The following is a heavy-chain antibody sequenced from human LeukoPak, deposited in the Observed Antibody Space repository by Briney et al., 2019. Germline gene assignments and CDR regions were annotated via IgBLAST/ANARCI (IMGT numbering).Heavy chain of an antibody. CDR1: RFTLSRYY. CDR3: TRVFVGDEYSSSGY. D-gene: IGHD6-13*01. Sequence: GGSLRLSRAASRFTLSRYYMHWVRQAPGKGLVWVSRINSEGSSTTYADSVKGRYTISRDNAKNTLYLQMNSLKVEDTAVYYCTRVFVGDEYSSSGYWGQGTLVTVSS. V-gene: IGHV3-74*03. J-gene: IGHJ4*02. CDR2: INSEGSST.